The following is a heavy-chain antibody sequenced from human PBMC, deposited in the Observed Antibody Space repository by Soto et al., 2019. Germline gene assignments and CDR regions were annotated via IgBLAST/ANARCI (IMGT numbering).Heavy chain of an antibody. CDR1: GSSVSSNTAS. D-gene: IGHD5-12*01. CDR3: AKGDNLGPKTGYAFDP. V-gene: IGHV6-1*01. CDR2: TYLRSKWYN. Sequence: PSQTLSLTCAISGSSVSSNTASWNCIRQSPSRGLEWLGRTYLRSKWYNDYAVSVESRIIINPDTSNNQFSLQLNSVTPEDTAVYFCAKGDNLGPKTGYAFDPWGQGIMVTVSS. J-gene: IGHJ5*02.